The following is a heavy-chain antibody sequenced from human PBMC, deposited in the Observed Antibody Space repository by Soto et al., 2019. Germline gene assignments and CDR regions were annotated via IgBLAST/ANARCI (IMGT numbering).Heavy chain of an antibody. D-gene: IGHD1-7*01. CDR2: INQSGST. V-gene: IGHV4-34*01. Sequence: QVQLQQWGAGLLKPSETLSLTCAVYGGSFSGYYWSWIRQPPGKGLEWIGEINQSGSTNYNPSLKSRVTISVDTSKIQFSLKLSSVTAADTAVYYCARGRRLELNDAFDIWGQGTMVTVSS. J-gene: IGHJ3*02. CDR3: ARGRRLELNDAFDI. CDR1: GGSFSGYY.